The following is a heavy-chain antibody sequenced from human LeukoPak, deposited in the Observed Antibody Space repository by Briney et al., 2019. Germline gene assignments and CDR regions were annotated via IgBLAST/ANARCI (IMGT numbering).Heavy chain of an antibody. Sequence: PSETLSLTCTVSGGSISSYYWSWIRQPPGKGLEWIGYIYYSGSTNYNPSLKSRVTISVDTSKNQFSLKLSSVTAADTAVYYCARKTNWGSVDYWGPGTLVTVSS. D-gene: IGHD7-27*01. V-gene: IGHV4-59*01. CDR3: ARKTNWGSVDY. J-gene: IGHJ4*02. CDR2: IYYSGST. CDR1: GGSISSYY.